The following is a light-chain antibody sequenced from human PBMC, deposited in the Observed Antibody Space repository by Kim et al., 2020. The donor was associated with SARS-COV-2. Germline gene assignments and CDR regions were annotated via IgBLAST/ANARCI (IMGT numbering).Light chain of an antibody. V-gene: IGKV4-1*01. CDR2: WAS. CDR1: QSVLYSSNNKNY. CDR3: QQYYSTPLT. Sequence: ATINCKSSQSVLYSSNNKNYLAWYQQKPGQPPKLLIYWASTRESGVPVRFSGSGSGTDFTLTISSLQAEDVAVYYCQQYYSTPLTFGQGTRLEIK. J-gene: IGKJ5*01.